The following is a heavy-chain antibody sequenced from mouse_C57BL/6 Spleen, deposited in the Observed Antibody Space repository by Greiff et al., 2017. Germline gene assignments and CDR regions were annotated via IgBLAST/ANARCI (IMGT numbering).Heavy chain of an antibody. V-gene: IGHV3-1*01. CDR3: ARGGYYGSSTLFAY. J-gene: IGHJ3*01. CDR2: ISYSGST. CDR1: GYSITSGYD. D-gene: IGHD1-1*01. Sequence: ESGPGMVKPSQSLSLTCTVTGYSITSGYDWHWIRHFPGNKLEWMGYISYSGSTNYNPSLKSRISITHDTSKNHFFLKLNSVTTEDTATYYCARGGYYGSSTLFAYWGQGTLVTVSA.